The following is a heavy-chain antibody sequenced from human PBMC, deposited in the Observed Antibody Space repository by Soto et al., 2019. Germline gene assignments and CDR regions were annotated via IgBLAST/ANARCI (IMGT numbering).Heavy chain of an antibody. D-gene: IGHD4-4*01. CDR2: IYYSGST. CDR3: ARDQRTSNYGNYYYGMDV. J-gene: IGHJ6*02. V-gene: IGHV4-31*03. Sequence: QVQLQESGPGLVKPSQTLSLTCTVSGGSISSGGYYWSWIRQHPGKGLEWIGYIYYSGSTYYNPFTKRRVTISVDTSKNRFSLRLSSVAAADTAGYYCARDQRTSNYGNYYYGMDVWGQGTTVTVSS. CDR1: GGSISSGGYY.